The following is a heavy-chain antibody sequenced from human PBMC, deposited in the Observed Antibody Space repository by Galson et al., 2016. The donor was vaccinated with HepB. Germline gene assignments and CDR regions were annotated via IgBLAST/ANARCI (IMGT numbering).Heavy chain of an antibody. Sequence: SLRLSCAVSGFTFSSYALSWVRQAPGKGLEWVSTISGSGGTTYYADSVKGRFTISRDNSKNTLYLQMNTLRAEDTAVYYCAKLPTVTTGGDYFDYWGQGTLVTVSS. V-gene: IGHV3-23*01. J-gene: IGHJ4*02. CDR3: AKLPTVTTGGDYFDY. CDR1: GFTFSSYA. CDR2: ISGSGGTT. D-gene: IGHD4-17*01.